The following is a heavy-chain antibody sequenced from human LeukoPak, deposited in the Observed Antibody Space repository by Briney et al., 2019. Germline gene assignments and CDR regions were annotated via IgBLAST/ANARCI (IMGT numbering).Heavy chain of an antibody. J-gene: IGHJ6*03. CDR1: GHTFTSYY. CDR3: ARDRGVDYYDSSGYYYYYYMDV. Sequence: ASVKVSCKASGHTFTSYYMHWVRQAPGQGLEWMGIINPSGGSTSYAQKFQGRVTMTRDTSTSTVYMELSSLRSEDTAVYYCARDRGVDYYDSSGYYYYYYMDVWGKGTTVTVSS. CDR2: INPSGGST. V-gene: IGHV1-46*01. D-gene: IGHD3-22*01.